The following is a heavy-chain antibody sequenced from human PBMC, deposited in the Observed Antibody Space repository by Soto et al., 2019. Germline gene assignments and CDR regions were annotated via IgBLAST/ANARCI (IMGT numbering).Heavy chain of an antibody. Sequence: GGSLRLSCAASGFTFSSYVMHWVRQAPGKGLEWVAVISYDGSNKYYADSVKGRFTVSRDNSKNTLYLQMNSLRAEDTSVYYCARDQTAAGPMVSAYGMDVWGQGTTVTVSS. CDR3: ARDQTAAGPMVSAYGMDV. CDR1: GFTFSSYV. V-gene: IGHV3-30-3*01. CDR2: ISYDGSNK. J-gene: IGHJ6*02. D-gene: IGHD6-13*01.